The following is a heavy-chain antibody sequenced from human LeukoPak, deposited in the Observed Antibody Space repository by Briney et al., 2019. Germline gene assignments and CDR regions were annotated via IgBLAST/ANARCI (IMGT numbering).Heavy chain of an antibody. CDR1: GFTFSSYA. V-gene: IGHV3-23*01. CDR2: ISGSGGST. CDR3: ARVRVRGIITYYFDY. Sequence: GGSLRLSCAASGFTFSSYAMSWVRQAPGKGLEWVSAISGSGGSTYYADSVKGRFTISRDNSKNTLYLQMNSLRAEDTAVYYCARVRVRGIITYYFDYRGQGTLVTVSS. J-gene: IGHJ4*02. D-gene: IGHD3-10*01.